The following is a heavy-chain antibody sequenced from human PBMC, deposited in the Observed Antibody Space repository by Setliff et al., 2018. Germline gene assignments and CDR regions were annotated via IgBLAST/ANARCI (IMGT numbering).Heavy chain of an antibody. D-gene: IGHD3-3*01. CDR2: ISSGGDDK. Sequence: GGSLRLSCAASGFSLNSFRMTWIRQPPGKGIEWVSSISSGGDDKYYADPVKGRFTISRDNADNSLYLQMNSLRVEDTAVYYCARDNTLFGVVITGSWFDPWGQGTLVTVSS. CDR3: ARDNTLFGVVITGSWFDP. V-gene: IGHV3-21*01. J-gene: IGHJ5*02. CDR1: GFSLNSFR.